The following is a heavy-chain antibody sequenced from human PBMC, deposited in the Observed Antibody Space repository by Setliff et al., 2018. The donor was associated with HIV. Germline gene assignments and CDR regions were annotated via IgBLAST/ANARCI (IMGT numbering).Heavy chain of an antibody. CDR3: ARDWVTRSNYYGSGSPWYFDF. Sequence: KPSETLSLTCTVSGDSIGDYYWNWIRQPVGKGLEWIGRVYASAYSNYNPSLKSRVTMSVDTSQNQFSLKLRSVNAADTAVYYCARDWVTRSNYYGSGSPWYFDFWGRGILVTVSS. CDR1: GDSIGDYY. J-gene: IGHJ2*01. D-gene: IGHD3-10*01. V-gene: IGHV4-4*07. CDR2: VYASAYS.